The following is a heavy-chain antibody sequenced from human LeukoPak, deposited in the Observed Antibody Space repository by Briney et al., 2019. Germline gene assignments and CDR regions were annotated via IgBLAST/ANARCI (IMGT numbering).Heavy chain of an antibody. CDR2: IKQDGSEK. Sequence: GGSLRLSCAASGFTFSSYWMSWVRQAPGKGLEWVANIKQDGSEKYYVDSVKGRLTISRDNAKNSLYLQMNSLRAEDTAVYFCARAYCSSTTCYTYDAFDIWGQGTMVTVSS. V-gene: IGHV3-7*01. CDR1: GFTFSSYW. CDR3: ARAYCSSTTCYTYDAFDI. J-gene: IGHJ3*02. D-gene: IGHD2-2*02.